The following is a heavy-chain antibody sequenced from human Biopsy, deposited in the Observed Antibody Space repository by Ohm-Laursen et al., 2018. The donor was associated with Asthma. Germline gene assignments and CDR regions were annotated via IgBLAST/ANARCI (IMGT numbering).Heavy chain of an antibody. J-gene: IGHJ4*02. Sequence: SLRLSCSASGFSFSSYAIHWVRQAPGKGLEWVAVISYDGSNKYYADSVKGRFTISRDNSKNTLYLQMNSLRAEDTAVYYCARESSVAGSSDFDYWGQGTLVTVSS. D-gene: IGHD6-19*01. V-gene: IGHV3-30*03. CDR3: ARESSVAGSSDFDY. CDR1: GFSFSSYA. CDR2: ISYDGSNK.